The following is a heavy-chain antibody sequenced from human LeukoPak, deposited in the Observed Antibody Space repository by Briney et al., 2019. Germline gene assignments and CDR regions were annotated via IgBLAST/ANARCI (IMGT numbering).Heavy chain of an antibody. CDR2: ISYDGSNK. V-gene: IGHV3-30*18. Sequence: GRSLRLSCAASGFTFSSYGMHWVRQAPGKGLEWVAVISYDGSNKYYADSVKGRFTISRDNSKNTLYLQMNSLRAEDTAVYYCAKGSSSWFHFDYWGQGTLVTVSS. J-gene: IGHJ4*02. CDR1: GFTFSSYG. CDR3: AKGSSSWFHFDY. D-gene: IGHD6-13*01.